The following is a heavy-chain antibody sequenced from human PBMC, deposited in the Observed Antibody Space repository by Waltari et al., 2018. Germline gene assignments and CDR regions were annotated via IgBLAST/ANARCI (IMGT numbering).Heavy chain of an antibody. CDR1: GFSFSDYN. J-gene: IGHJ5*02. Sequence: GLVKPGSSLRLSCAASGFSFSDYNMPWLRRAPGKGLAWVPSISSKSTYIYYADSVRGRFSISRNNAENSLFLQMNNLRGEDTAVYYCERDTIFYGSGSYDPWGQGTRVTVSS. V-gene: IGHV3-21*01. CDR3: ERDTIFYGSGSYDP. CDR2: ISSKSTYI. D-gene: IGHD3-10*01.